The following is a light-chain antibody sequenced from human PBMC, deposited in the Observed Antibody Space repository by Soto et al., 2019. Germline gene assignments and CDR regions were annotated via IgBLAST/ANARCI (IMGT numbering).Light chain of an antibody. J-gene: IGKJ1*01. V-gene: IGKV2-28*01. CDR1: QSLLHSNGYNY. Sequence: DIVMTQSPLSLPVTPGEPASISCRSSQSLLHSNGYNYLDWYLQKPGQSPQLLIYLGSNRASGVPDRFRGSGSGTDFTLKISRGEAEDVGFYYCMQALQTSWTFGQGTKVDIK. CDR2: LGS. CDR3: MQALQTSWT.